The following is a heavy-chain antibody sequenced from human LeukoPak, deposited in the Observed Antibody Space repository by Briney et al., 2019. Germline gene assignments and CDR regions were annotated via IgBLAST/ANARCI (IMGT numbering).Heavy chain of an antibody. Sequence: GGSLRLSCAASGFTLSSYGMSWVHQAPGQGLKWVSAISGTGGSPYYADSVKGRFTISRDNSKNTLYLQMNSLRAEDTAVYYCAKLGKSGSSYYFDYWGQGSLVTVSS. D-gene: IGHD1-26*01. CDR2: ISGTGGSP. J-gene: IGHJ4*02. V-gene: IGHV3-23*01. CDR3: AKLGKSGSSYYFDY. CDR1: GFTLSSYG.